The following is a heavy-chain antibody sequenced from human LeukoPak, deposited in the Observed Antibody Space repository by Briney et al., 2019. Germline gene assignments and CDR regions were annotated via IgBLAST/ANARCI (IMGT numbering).Heavy chain of an antibody. J-gene: IGHJ4*02. CDR2: ISAYNSNT. Sequence: ASVKVSCKASGYTFTSYGSSWVRQAPGQGLEWMGWISAYNSNTNYAQKLQGRVTMTTDTSTSTAYMELRSLRSDDPAVYYCARYHSGYEWGPFDYWGQGPLVTVSS. V-gene: IGHV1-18*04. CDR1: GYTFTSYG. CDR3: ARYHSGYEWGPFDY. D-gene: IGHD5-12*01.